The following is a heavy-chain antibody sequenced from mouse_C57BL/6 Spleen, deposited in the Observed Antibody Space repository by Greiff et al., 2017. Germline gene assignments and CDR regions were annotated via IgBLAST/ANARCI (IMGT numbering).Heavy chain of an antibody. J-gene: IGHJ3*01. CDR1: GYTFTSYW. CDR3: ESLYYDRDHAWFAY. D-gene: IGHD1-1*01. V-gene: IGHV1-53*01. Sequence: QPQQPGTELVKPGASVKLSCKASGYTFTSYWMHRVKPRPGQGLEWIGDINPSNGGTNYNEKFKSKATLTVDQSASTAYKQLSSMACVDSGVYYCESLYYDRDHAWFAYWGQGTMVTVSA. CDR2: INPSNGGT.